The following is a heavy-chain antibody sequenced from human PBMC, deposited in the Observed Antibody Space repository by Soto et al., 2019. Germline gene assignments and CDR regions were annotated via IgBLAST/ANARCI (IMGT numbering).Heavy chain of an antibody. Sequence: PGKGLDWIGSIYYSGTTYYNPSLKSRVTISVDTSKNQFSLKLSSVTAADTAVYYCARQCIAAAFMAEVGIRYY. CDR3: ARQCIAAAFMAEVGIRYY. CDR2: IYYSGTT. V-gene: IGHV4-39*01. D-gene: IGHD6-13*01. J-gene: IGHJ6*03.